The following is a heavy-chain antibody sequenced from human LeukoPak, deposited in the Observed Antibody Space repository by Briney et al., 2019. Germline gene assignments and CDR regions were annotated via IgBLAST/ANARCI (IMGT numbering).Heavy chain of an antibody. CDR3: AKVVEAVRKFDP. CDR1: GFTFSSYA. Sequence: GGSLRLSCEASGFTFSSYAMSWVRQAPGKGLEWVSAISGSGGSTYYADSVKGRFTISRDNSKNTLYLQMNSLRAEDTAVYYCAKVVEAVRKFDPWGQGTLVTVSS. D-gene: IGHD6-19*01. CDR2: ISGSGGST. V-gene: IGHV3-23*01. J-gene: IGHJ5*02.